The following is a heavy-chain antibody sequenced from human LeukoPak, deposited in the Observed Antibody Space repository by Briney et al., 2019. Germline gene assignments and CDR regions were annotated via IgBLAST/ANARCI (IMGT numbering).Heavy chain of an antibody. V-gene: IGHV1-46*01. J-gene: IGHJ4*02. CDR2: INPSGGST. D-gene: IGHD6-13*01. Sequence: ASVKVSCKASGYTFTSYYMHWVRQAPGQGLEWMGIINPSGGSTSYAQKFQGRVTMTRDMSTSTAYMELSSLRSEDTAVYYCARTPSRFSDPEQQLINPLFDYWGQGTLVTVSS. CDR3: ARTPSRFSDPEQQLINPLFDY. CDR1: GYTFTSYY.